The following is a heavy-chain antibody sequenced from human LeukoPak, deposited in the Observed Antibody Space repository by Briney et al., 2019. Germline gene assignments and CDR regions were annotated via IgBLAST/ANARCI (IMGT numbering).Heavy chain of an antibody. Sequence: GGSLTLSCAASGFTFSKYWMLWLRQAPGKGLVWVSRINSDGFNTIYADSVKGRFTICRDNAKNTLNLQMNSLRAEDTALDYCARDFGQYYDTSDNWFDPWGQGTRVTVSS. CDR3: ARDFGQYYDTSDNWFDP. CDR1: GFTFSKYW. D-gene: IGHD3-22*01. J-gene: IGHJ5*02. V-gene: IGHV3-74*01. CDR2: INSDGFNT.